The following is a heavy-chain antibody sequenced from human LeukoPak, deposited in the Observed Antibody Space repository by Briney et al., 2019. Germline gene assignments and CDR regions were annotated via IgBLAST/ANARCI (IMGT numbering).Heavy chain of an antibody. D-gene: IGHD2-2*02. CDR2: IYDSGST. V-gene: IGHV4-59*01. Sequence: WETLSLTCTVSGGSISSYYWSWIRQPPGKGLEWIGYIYDSGSTNYNPSLKSRVTISVDTSKNQFSLKLSSVTAADTAVYYCARELYWARWGFDYWGQGTLVTVSS. CDR3: ARELYWARWGFDY. CDR1: GGSISSYY. J-gene: IGHJ4*02.